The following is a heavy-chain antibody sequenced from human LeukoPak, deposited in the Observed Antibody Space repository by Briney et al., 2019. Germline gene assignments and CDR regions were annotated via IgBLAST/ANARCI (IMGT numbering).Heavy chain of an antibody. CDR2: IYHSGST. J-gene: IGHJ4*02. CDR1: GYSISTDYY. Sequence: SGTLSLTCTVSGYSISTDYYWGWSRPPPGEGLEWIGSIYHSGSTYYNPSLKSRVTISVDTSKNQFSLRLSSVTAADTAVYYCARAPGILAAYDYWGQGTLITVSS. CDR3: ARAPGILAAYDY. V-gene: IGHV4-38-2*02. D-gene: IGHD2-8*02.